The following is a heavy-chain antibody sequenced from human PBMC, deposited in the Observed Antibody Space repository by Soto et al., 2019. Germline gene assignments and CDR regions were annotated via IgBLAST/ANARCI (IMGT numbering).Heavy chain of an antibody. J-gene: IGHJ5*02. CDR3: ARDRRWLPRGPNNWFDP. V-gene: IGHV4-30-4*01. D-gene: IGHD5-12*01. CDR2: IYYSGST. Sequence: PSETLSLTCTVSGGSISSGDYYWSWVRQPPGKGLEYIGYIYYSGSTYYNPSLKSRVTISVDTSKNQFSLNLSSVTAADTAVYYCARDRRWLPRGPNNWFDPWGRGTLVTVSS. CDR1: GGSISSGDYY.